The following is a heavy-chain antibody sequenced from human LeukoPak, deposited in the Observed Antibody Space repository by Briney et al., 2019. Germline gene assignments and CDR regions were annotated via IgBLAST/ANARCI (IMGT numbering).Heavy chain of an antibody. CDR1: GFTFSSYAMH. J-gene: IGHJ5*02. CDR2: IYYSGST. CDR3: ARDVQEQQLVHWFDP. D-gene: IGHD6-13*01. Sequence: LRLSCAASGFTFSSYAMHWVRQPPGKGLEWIGYIYYSGSTYYNPSLKSRVTISVDTSKNQFSLKLSSVTAADTAVYYCARDVQEQQLVHWFDPWGQGTLVTVSS. V-gene: IGHV4-30-4*01.